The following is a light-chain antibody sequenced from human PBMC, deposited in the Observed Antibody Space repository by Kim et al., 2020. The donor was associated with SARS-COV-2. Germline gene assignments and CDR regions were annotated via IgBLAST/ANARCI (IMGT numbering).Light chain of an antibody. CDR2: WAS. J-gene: IGKJ5*01. Sequence: ATINCRSSQSVLNSFNNKNYLAWYQQKPGQPPKLLIYWASTRESGVPDRFSGGGSGTDFTLTISSLQAEDVAVYSCQQYYSTPITFGQGTRLEIK. V-gene: IGKV4-1*01. CDR3: QQYYSTPIT. CDR1: QSVLNSFNNKNY.